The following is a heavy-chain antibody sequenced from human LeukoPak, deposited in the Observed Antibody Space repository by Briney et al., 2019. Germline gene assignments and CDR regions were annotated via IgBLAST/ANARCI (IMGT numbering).Heavy chain of an antibody. D-gene: IGHD5-18*01. CDR1: GFTFSSYG. J-gene: IGHJ4*02. CDR2: ISYDGSNK. V-gene: IGHV3-30*18. CDR3: AKAPRGYSYGSVDY. Sequence: GGSLRLSCAASGFTFSSYGMHWVRQAPGKGLEWVAVISYDGSNKYYADSVKGRFTISRDNSKNTLYLQMNSLRAEDTAVYYCAKAPRGYSYGSVDYRGQGTLVTVSS.